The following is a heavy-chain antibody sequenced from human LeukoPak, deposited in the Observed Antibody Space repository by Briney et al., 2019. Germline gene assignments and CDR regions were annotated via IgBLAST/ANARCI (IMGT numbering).Heavy chain of an antibody. V-gene: IGHV3-66*02. CDR1: GLNVSDNY. CDR3: ARGVGAYDAFDV. D-gene: IGHD1-26*01. CDR2: MYSGGGT. J-gene: IGHJ3*01. Sequence: GGSLRLSCVASGLNVSDNYMNWVRQAPGKGLEWVSVMYSGGGTDYTDSVQGRFTLFRDTSKSSMYLQMNTLRTEDTAVYYCARGVGAYDAFDVWGQGTMVTVSS.